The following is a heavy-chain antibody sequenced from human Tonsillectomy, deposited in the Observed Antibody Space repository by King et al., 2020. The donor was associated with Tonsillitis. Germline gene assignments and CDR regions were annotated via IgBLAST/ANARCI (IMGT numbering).Heavy chain of an antibody. Sequence: VQLVESGGGLVQPGRSLRLSCAASGFTFDDHAMHWVRQAPGKGLEWVSGIGWNRGDIGYADSVKGRFTISRDNAKNSLYLQMNSLRAEDTALYYCAKTRAVASNEGWDYWGQGILVTVSS. CDR2: IGWNRGDI. D-gene: IGHD6-19*01. CDR1: GFTFDDHA. J-gene: IGHJ4*02. V-gene: IGHV3-9*01. CDR3: AKTRAVASNEGWDY.